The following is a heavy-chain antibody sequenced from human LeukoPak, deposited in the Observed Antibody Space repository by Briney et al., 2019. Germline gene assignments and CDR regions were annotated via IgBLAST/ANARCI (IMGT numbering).Heavy chain of an antibody. Sequence: SETLSLTCSVSGGSISSSSYYWGWIRQPPGKGLEWVGSIFYSGSTCYNASLQSRVTMSVDTSKNQFSLKLTSVTAADTAVYYCARATGFSSDCYRYFDYWGQGTLVTVSS. J-gene: IGHJ4*02. V-gene: IGHV4-39*01. CDR3: ARATGFSSDCYRYFDY. D-gene: IGHD6-19*01. CDR2: IFYSGST. CDR1: GGSISSSSYY.